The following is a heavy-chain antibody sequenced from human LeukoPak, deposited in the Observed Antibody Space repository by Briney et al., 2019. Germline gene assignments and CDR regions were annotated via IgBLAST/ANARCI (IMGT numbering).Heavy chain of an antibody. D-gene: IGHD2-21*01. CDR3: ARDNEGGCGHYMDV. J-gene: IGHJ6*03. V-gene: IGHV4-38-2*02. Sequence: SETLSLTCTVSGYSISRGYYWGWIRPPPGTGLEWIGSIYHSGSTYYNPPLKSRVTISVDWSKNQFSLKLRSVTAADTAVYYCARDNEGGCGHYMDVWGKGTTVTVSS. CDR2: IYHSGST. CDR1: GYSISRGYY.